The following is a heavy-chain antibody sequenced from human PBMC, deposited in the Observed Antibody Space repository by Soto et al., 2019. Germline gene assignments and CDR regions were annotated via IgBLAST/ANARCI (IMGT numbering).Heavy chain of an antibody. D-gene: IGHD6-19*01. CDR1: GFTFSSYA. J-gene: IGHJ5*02. CDR2: ISGSGGST. Sequence: PGGSLRLSCAASGFTFSSYAMSWVRQAPGKGLEWISAISGSGGSTYYADSVKGRFTMSRDNSKNTLYLQMNSLRAEDTAVYYCAKDGPIAVAGTLVNWFDPWGQGTLVTVSS. CDR3: AKDGPIAVAGTLVNWFDP. V-gene: IGHV3-23*01.